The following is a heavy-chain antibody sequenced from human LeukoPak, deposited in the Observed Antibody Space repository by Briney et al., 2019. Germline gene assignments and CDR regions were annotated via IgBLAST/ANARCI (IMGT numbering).Heavy chain of an antibody. V-gene: IGHV4-59*08. CDR1: GGSISSYY. Sequence: PSETLSLTCAVSGGSISSYYWSWIRQSPGKGLEWIGYIYNSGSTNYNPSLKSRVTISVDTSKHQFSLKLSSVTAADTAVYYCARLGSWPLRDWGQGTLVTVSS. J-gene: IGHJ4*02. D-gene: IGHD6-13*01. CDR3: ARLGSWPLRD. CDR2: IYNSGST.